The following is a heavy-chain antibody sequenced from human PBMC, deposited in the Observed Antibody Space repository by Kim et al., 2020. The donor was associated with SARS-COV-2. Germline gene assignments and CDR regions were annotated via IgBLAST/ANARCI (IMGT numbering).Heavy chain of an antibody. V-gene: IGHV3-11*01. CDR2: IGSSGSPI. J-gene: IGHJ2*01. CDR3: ARAWRTHYWYFDL. Sequence: GGSLRLSCAASGFTFSDYYMSWIRQAPGRGLEWVSYIGSSGSPIYYADSVKGRFTISRDNAKNSLSLQMNSLRAEDTALYYCARAWRTHYWYFDLWGRGTLVTVSS. D-gene: IGHD3-3*01. CDR1: GFTFSDYY.